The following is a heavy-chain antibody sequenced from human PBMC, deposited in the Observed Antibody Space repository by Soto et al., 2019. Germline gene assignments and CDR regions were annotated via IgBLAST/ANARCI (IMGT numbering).Heavy chain of an antibody. CDR2: INHSGST. V-gene: IGHV4-34*01. D-gene: IGHD2-21*01. CDR1: GGSFSGYY. J-gene: IGHJ5*02. Sequence: QVQLQQWGAGLLKPSETLSLTCAVYGGSFSGYYWSWIRQPPGKGLEWIGEINHSGSTNYNPSLKSRVTISVATPKNQFSLKLSSVAAADTAVYYCERGRLVYDWFDPWGQGTLVTVS. CDR3: ERGRLVYDWFDP.